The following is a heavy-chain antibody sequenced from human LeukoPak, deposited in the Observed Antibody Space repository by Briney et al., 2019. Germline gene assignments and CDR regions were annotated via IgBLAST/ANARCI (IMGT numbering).Heavy chain of an antibody. CDR2: IWYDGNNK. V-gene: IGHV3-33*01. J-gene: IGHJ4*02. Sequence: PGGSLRLSCAASGFTFSSYGMHWVRQAPGKGLEWVAVIWYDGNNKYYADSVKGRFTISRDNSKNTLYLQMNSLRAEDTAVYYYARDAATSSGWQYYFDYWGQGTLVTVSS. CDR1: GFTFSSYG. CDR3: ARDAATSSGWQYYFDY. D-gene: IGHD6-19*01.